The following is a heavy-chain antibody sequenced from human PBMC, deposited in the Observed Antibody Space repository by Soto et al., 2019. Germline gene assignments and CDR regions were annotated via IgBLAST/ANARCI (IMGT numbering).Heavy chain of an antibody. D-gene: IGHD2-15*01. CDR1: GHTFSNYA. V-gene: IGHV1-18*04. CDR3: ARAELGRGVVGYFGMDV. Sequence: QVQLVQSGAELKKPGASVKVSCKTSGHTFSNYAISWVPQAPAQGLVWMGWISSYNSNNAYPKSAHRPQGRVTMTIDTAATTAYMELRSLRSDDTALYYCARAELGRGVVGYFGMDVWGQGTTVTVYS. J-gene: IGHJ6*02. CDR2: ISSYNSNNAYP.